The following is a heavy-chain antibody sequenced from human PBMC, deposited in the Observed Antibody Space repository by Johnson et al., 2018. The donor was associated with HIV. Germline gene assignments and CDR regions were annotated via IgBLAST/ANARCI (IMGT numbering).Heavy chain of an antibody. CDR2: VYGDGGNK. D-gene: IGHD6-13*01. Sequence: VQVVESGGGVVQPGRSLRLSCAASGFSFSSYALHWVRKAPGKGLEWVAVVYGDGGNKYYADSVKGRFTISRDNAKNSLYLQMNSLRAEDTAVYYCARIAAAAIDAFDIWGQGTMVTVSS. V-gene: IGHV3-30*04. CDR1: GFSFSSYA. J-gene: IGHJ3*02. CDR3: ARIAAAAIDAFDI.